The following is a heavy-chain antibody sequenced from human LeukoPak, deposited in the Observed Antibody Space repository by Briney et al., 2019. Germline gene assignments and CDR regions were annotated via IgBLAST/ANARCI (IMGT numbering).Heavy chain of an antibody. CDR2: SSSSGSTI. V-gene: IGHV3-11*01. Sequence: PGGSLRLSCAASGFTFSDYYMSWIRQAPGKGLEWVSYSSSSGSTIYYADSVKGRFTISRDNAKNSLYLQMNSLRAEDTAVYYCARVGGNCSGGSCYWTNDAFDIWGQGTMVTVSS. D-gene: IGHD2-15*01. J-gene: IGHJ3*02. CDR1: GFTFSDYY. CDR3: ARVGGNCSGGSCYWTNDAFDI.